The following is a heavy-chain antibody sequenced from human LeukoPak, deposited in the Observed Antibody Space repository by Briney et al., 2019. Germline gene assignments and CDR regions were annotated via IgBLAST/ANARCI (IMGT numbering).Heavy chain of an antibody. Sequence: PSETLSLTCTVSGGSISGYYWSWIRQPAGKRLEWIGRIYTSGSTNYNPSLKSRVIMSVDTSKNQFSLNLYSVTAADTAVYYCARGLWFGESLPTSDVWGQGTTVTVSS. D-gene: IGHD3-10*01. CDR1: GGSISGYY. CDR3: ARGLWFGESLPTSDV. J-gene: IGHJ6*02. CDR2: IYTSGST. V-gene: IGHV4-4*07.